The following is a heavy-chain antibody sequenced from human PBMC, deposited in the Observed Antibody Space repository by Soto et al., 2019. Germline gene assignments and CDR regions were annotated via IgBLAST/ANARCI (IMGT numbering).Heavy chain of an antibody. J-gene: IGHJ4*02. D-gene: IGHD6-6*01. V-gene: IGHV3-23*01. Sequence: GGSMGLSCAASGFTFSSYAMSWVRQAPGKGLEWVSAISGSGGSTYYADSVKGRFTISRDNSKKTLYLQMNSLRAEDTAVYYCAKDEYSSSGAHDYWGQGTLVTVSS. CDR2: ISGSGGST. CDR1: GFTFSSYA. CDR3: AKDEYSSSGAHDY.